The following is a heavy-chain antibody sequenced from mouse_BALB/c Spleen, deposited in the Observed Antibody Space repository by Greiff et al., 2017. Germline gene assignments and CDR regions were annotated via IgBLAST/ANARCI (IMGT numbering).Heavy chain of an antibody. J-gene: IGHJ2*01. D-gene: IGHD4-1*01. V-gene: IGHV3-2*02. CDR3: ATGLGRDYFDY. Sequence: EVKLMESGPGLVKPSQSLSLTCTVTGYSITSDYAWTWIRQFPGNKLEWMGYISYSGSTSYNPSLKSRISITRDTSKNQFFLQLNSVTTEDTATYYCATGLGRDYFDYWGQGTTLTVSS. CDR2: ISYSGST. CDR1: GYSITSDYA.